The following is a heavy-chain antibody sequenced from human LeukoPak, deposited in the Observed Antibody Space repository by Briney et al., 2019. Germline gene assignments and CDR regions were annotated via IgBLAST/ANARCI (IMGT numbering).Heavy chain of an antibody. CDR3: AKDGRSYSSGWPPFDY. J-gene: IGHJ4*02. CDR2: ISGSGSTT. Sequence: AGGSLRLSCAASGFTFSTYGMSWVRQAPGKGLEWVSGISGSGSTTYYADSVKGRFTISRDNSKNTLYLQMNSLRAEDTAVYYCAKDGRSYSSGWPPFDYWGQGALVTVSS. V-gene: IGHV3-23*01. CDR1: GFTFSTYG. D-gene: IGHD6-19*01.